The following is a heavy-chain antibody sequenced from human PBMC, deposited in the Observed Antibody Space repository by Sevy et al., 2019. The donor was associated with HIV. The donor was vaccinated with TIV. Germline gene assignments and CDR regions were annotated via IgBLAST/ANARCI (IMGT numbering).Heavy chain of an antibody. J-gene: IGHJ6*03. CDR3: ARESVGRSYYYYYYMDV. Sequence: GGSLRLSCAASGFTFSSYEMNWVRQAPGKGLEWVSYISSSGSTIYYADSVKGRFTISRDNAKNSLYLQMNSLRAEETAVYYCARESVGRSYYYYYYMDVWGKGTTVTVSS. CDR2: ISSSGSTI. CDR1: GFTFSSYE. D-gene: IGHD2-15*01. V-gene: IGHV3-48*03.